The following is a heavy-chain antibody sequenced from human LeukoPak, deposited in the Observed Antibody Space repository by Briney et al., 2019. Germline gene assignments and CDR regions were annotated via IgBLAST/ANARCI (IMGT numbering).Heavy chain of an antibody. D-gene: IGHD5-18*01. CDR2: IYYSGST. CDR1: GGSISSYY. CDR3: ARGQLWLRGGYYFDY. J-gene: IGHJ4*02. V-gene: IGHV4-59*08. Sequence: SETLSLTCTVSGGSISSYYWSWIRQPPGKGLEWIGYIYYSGSTNYNPSLKSRVTISVDTSKNQLSLKLSSVTAADTAVYYCARGQLWLRGGYYFDYWGQGTLVTVSS.